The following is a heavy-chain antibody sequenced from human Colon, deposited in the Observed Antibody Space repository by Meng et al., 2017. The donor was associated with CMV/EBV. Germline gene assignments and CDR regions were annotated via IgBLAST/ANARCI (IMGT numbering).Heavy chain of an antibody. D-gene: IGHD2-21*02. CDR2: IYYSGTT. Sequence: SETLSLTCTVSGASISDSYWTWIRQAPGKGLEWIGYIYYSGTTNYNPSLRSRVTMSLDTSKNQFSLQLRSVTTADTAVYYCARGRVTASNWYDPWGQGTLVTVSS. CDR1: GASISDSY. J-gene: IGHJ5*02. V-gene: IGHV4-59*01. CDR3: ARGRVTASNWYDP.